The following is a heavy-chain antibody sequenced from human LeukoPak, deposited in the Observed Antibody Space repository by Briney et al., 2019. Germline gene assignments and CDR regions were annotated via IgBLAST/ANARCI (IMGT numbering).Heavy chain of an antibody. CDR1: GFIFSTHW. CDR2: IKQDGSEK. D-gene: IGHD3-10*01. CDR3: ARVPVDYYGSGSYPVYGMDV. J-gene: IGHJ6*04. Sequence: GGSLRLSRAASGFIFSTHWMNWVRQAPGKGLEWVANIKQDGSEKYYVDSVKGRFTISRDNAKNSLYLQMNSLRAEDTAVYYCARVPVDYYGSGSYPVYGMDVWGKGTTVTVSS. V-gene: IGHV3-7*03.